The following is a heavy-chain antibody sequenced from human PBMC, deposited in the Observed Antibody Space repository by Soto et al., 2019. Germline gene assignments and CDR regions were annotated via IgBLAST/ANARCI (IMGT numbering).Heavy chain of an antibody. D-gene: IGHD6-19*01. CDR2: TYYRSKWYN. Sequence: SQTLSLTCAISGDSVSSNSAAWNWIRQSPSRGLEWLGRTYYRSKWYNEYAVSVKSRITINPDTSKNQFSLHLNSVTPEDTAVYYCARVPYSSGWSRFDYWGQGTLVTVSS. CDR1: GDSVSSNSAA. CDR3: ARVPYSSGWSRFDY. J-gene: IGHJ4*02. V-gene: IGHV6-1*01.